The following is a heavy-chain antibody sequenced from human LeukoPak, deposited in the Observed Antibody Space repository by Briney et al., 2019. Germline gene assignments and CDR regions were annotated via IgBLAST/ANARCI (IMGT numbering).Heavy chain of an antibody. CDR2: IYYSGST. CDR3: ARQPMVVGAARGAYFDY. CDR1: GGSISSCY. J-gene: IGHJ4*02. Sequence: SETLSLTCTVSGGSISSCYWSWIRQPPGKGLEWIGYIYYSGSTNYNPSLKSRVTISVDTPKNQFSLRLNSVTAADTAVYYCARQPMVVGAARGAYFDYWGQGTLVTVSS. V-gene: IGHV4-59*08. D-gene: IGHD1-26*01.